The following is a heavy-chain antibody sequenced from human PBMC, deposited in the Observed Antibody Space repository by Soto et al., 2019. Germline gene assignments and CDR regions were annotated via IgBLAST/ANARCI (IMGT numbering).Heavy chain of an antibody. J-gene: IGHJ4*02. V-gene: IGHV3-21*01. CDR2: ISSSSSYI. Sequence: PGGSLRLSCAASGFTFSSYSMNWVRQAPGKGLEWVSSISSSSSYIYYADSVKGRFTISRDNAKNSLYLQMNGLRAEDTAVYYCARDLYSSSARYFDYWGQGTLVTVSS. D-gene: IGHD6-6*01. CDR3: ARDLYSSSARYFDY. CDR1: GFTFSSYS.